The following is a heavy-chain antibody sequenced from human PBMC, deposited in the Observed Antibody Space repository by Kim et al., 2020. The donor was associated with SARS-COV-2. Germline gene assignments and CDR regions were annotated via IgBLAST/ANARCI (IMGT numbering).Heavy chain of an antibody. Sequence: GGSLRLSCAASRFTFSDYYMSWIRQAPGKGLEWVSYISSSSSYTNYADSVKGRFTISRDNAKNSLYLQMNSLRAEDTAVYYCARVGYDYVWGSYRDYYYYGMDVWGQGTTVTVSS. V-gene: IGHV3-11*05. CDR3: ARVGYDYVWGSYRDYYYYGMDV. CDR1: RFTFSDYY. D-gene: IGHD3-16*02. J-gene: IGHJ6*02. CDR2: ISSSSSYT.